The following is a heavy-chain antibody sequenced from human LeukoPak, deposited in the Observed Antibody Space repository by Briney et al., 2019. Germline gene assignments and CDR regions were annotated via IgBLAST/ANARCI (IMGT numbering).Heavy chain of an antibody. CDR3: ARVVVPAAIGWFDP. D-gene: IGHD2-2*01. CDR1: GGTFSSSA. CDR2: IIPIFGTA. J-gene: IGHJ5*02. V-gene: IGHV1-69*01. Sequence: SVKVFCKASGGTFSSSAISWVRQAPGQGLGWMRGIIPIFGTANYAQKFQGRVTITADESTSTAYMELSSLRSADTAVYYCARVVVPAAIGWFDPWGQGTLVTVSS.